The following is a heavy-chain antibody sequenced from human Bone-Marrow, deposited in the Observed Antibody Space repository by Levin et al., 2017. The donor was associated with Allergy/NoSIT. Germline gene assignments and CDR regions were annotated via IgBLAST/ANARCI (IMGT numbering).Heavy chain of an antibody. Sequence: GESLKISCKASGYTFTGYYMHWVRQAPGQGLEWMGWINPNSGGTNYAQKFQGRVTMTRDTSISTAYMELSRLRSDDTAVYYCARKRLLWFGELLHYYYYYGMDVWGQGTTVTVSS. CDR3: ARKRLLWFGELLHYYYYYGMDV. CDR1: GYTFTGYY. J-gene: IGHJ6*02. D-gene: IGHD3-10*01. V-gene: IGHV1-2*02. CDR2: INPNSGGT.